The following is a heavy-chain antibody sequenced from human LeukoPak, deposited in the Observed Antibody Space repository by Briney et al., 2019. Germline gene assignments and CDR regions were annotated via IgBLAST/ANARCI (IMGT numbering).Heavy chain of an antibody. CDR1: GYTFTSYG. CDR3: ARDSQQLLWFGELLPGRYNWFDP. CDR2: ISAYNGNT. J-gene: IGHJ5*02. Sequence: GASVTVSCKASGYTFTSYGISWVRQAPGQGLEWMGWISAYNGNTNYAQKLQGTVTTTTDTSTSTAYMELRSLRSDDTAVYYCARDSQQLLWFGELLPGRYNWFDPWGQGTLVTVSS. V-gene: IGHV1-18*01. D-gene: IGHD3-10*01.